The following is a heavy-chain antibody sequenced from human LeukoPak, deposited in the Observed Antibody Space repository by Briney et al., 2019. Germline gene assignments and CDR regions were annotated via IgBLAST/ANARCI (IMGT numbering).Heavy chain of an antibody. J-gene: IGHJ1*01. Sequence: PGGSLRLSCAASGFTFGSYAMHWVGQAPGKGLEWVAVISYDGSNKYYADSVKGRFTISRDSSKNTLYLQMNSLRADDTAVYYCARDILTGSQSRFQHWGQGTLVTVSS. CDR1: GFTFGSYA. D-gene: IGHD3-9*01. CDR2: ISYDGSNK. CDR3: ARDILTGSQSRFQH. V-gene: IGHV3-30-3*01.